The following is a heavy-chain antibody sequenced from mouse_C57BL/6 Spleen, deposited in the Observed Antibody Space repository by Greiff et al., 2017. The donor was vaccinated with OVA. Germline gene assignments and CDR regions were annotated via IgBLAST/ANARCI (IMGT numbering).Heavy chain of an antibody. J-gene: IGHJ4*01. CDR3: ARSGYEPFYYYAMDY. Sequence: QVQLKQPGAELVRPGTSVTLSCKASGYTFTSYWMHWVKQRPGQGLEWIGVIDPSDSYTTYNQKFKGKATLTVDTSSRTAYMQRSSLTSEDSAVYYCARSGYEPFYYYAMDYWGQGTSVTVSS. D-gene: IGHD2-2*01. V-gene: IGHV1-59*01. CDR1: GYTFTSYW. CDR2: IDPSDSYT.